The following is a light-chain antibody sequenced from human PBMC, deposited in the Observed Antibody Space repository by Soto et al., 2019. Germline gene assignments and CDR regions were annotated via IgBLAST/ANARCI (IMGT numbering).Light chain of an antibody. V-gene: IGLV1-44*01. CDR3: AAWDGSLNNVL. Sequence: QAVLTQPPSASGTPGQRVTISCSGSGSSIGTNTVNWYRQLPGTAPKLLIYGDNQRPSGVPDRFSGSKSGTSASLVISGLQSEDEAHYYCAAWDGSLNNVLFGGGTKLTVL. CDR2: GDN. J-gene: IGLJ2*01. CDR1: GSSIGTNT.